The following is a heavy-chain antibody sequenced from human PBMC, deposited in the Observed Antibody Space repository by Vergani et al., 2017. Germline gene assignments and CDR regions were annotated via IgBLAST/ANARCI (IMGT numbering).Heavy chain of an antibody. CDR1: GFTFSSYS. J-gene: IGHJ6*02. CDR3: ARDPYYDFWSGYFEDYYYYGMDV. D-gene: IGHD3-3*01. Sequence: EVQLVESGGGLVKPGGSLRLSCAASGFTFSSYSMNWVRQAPGKGLEWVSYISSSSSTIYYADSVKGRFTISRDNAKNSLYLQMNSLRDEDTAVYYCARDPYYDFWSGYFEDYYYYGMDVWGQGTTVTVSS. CDR2: ISSSSSTI. V-gene: IGHV3-48*02.